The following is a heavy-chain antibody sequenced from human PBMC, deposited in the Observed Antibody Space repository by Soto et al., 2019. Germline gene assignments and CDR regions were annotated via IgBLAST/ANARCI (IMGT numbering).Heavy chain of an antibody. J-gene: IGHJ6*02. CDR3: ARDRWGTYCSSTSCPLSYYYGMDV. CDR2: TYYRSKWYN. V-gene: IGHV6-1*01. Sequence: SQTLSLTCAISGDSVSSNSAAWNWIGQSPSRGLEWLGRTYYRSKWYNDYAVSVKSRITINPDTSKNQFSLQLNSVTPEDTAVYYCARDRWGTYCSSTSCPLSYYYGMDVWGQGTTVTVSS. CDR1: GDSVSSNSAA. D-gene: IGHD2-2*01.